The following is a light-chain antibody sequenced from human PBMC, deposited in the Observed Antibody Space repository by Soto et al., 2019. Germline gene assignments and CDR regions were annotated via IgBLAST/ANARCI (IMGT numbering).Light chain of an antibody. Sequence: QSALTQPASVSGSPGQSITVSCTGTSSDVGGYDHVSWYQQHPGKAPKLMSFDVTTRPSGVSYRFSGSKSGYTASMTISGLQTEDEADYYCCSYTSSSPYVFGTGTKLTVL. V-gene: IGLV2-14*03. CDR2: DVT. J-gene: IGLJ1*01. CDR3: CSYTSSSPYV. CDR1: SSDVGGYDH.